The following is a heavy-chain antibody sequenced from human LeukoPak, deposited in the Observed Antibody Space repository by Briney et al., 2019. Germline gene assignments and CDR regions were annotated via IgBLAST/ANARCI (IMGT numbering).Heavy chain of an antibody. CDR1: GYTFTSYD. Sequence: ASVKVSCKASGYTFTSYDINWVQQATGQGLEWMGWMNPNSGNTGYAQKFQGRVTMTRNTSISTAYMELSSLRSEDTAVYYCARETKAASDAFDIWGQGTMVTVSS. D-gene: IGHD6-13*01. J-gene: IGHJ3*02. V-gene: IGHV1-8*01. CDR3: ARETKAASDAFDI. CDR2: MNPNSGNT.